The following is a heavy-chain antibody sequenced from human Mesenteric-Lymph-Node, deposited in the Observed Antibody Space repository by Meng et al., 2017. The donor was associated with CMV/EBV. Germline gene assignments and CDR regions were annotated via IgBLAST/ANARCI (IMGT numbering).Heavy chain of an antibody. V-gene: IGHV3-48*03. CDR2: ISSSGSTI. CDR1: GFTFSSYE. D-gene: IGHD6-19*01. J-gene: IGHJ4*02. CDR3: GRDLVSSLWSPRSPVGF. Sequence: GSLRLSCAASGFTFSSYEMNWVRQAPGKGLEWVSYISSSGSTIYYADSVKGRFTISRDNAKNSLYLQMDSLRREDAAVYYCGRDLVSSLWSPRSPVGFWGQGTVVTVSS.